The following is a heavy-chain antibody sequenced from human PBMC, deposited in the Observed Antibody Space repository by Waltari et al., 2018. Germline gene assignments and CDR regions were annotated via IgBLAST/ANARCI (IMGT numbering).Heavy chain of an antibody. J-gene: IGHJ4*02. CDR3: ARATLNWGFDY. V-gene: IGHV4-59*01. Sequence: QVQLQESGPGLVKPSETLSLTCTVSGGSISSYYWSWIRPPPGKGLEWIGYIYYSGSTNYNPSLKSRVTISVDTSKNQFSLKLSSVTAADTAVYYCARATLNWGFDYWGQGTLVTVSS. CDR2: IYYSGST. D-gene: IGHD7-27*01. CDR1: GGSISSYY.